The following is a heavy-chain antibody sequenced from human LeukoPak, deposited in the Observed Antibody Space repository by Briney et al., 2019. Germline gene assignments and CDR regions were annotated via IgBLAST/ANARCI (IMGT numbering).Heavy chain of an antibody. CDR3: ARVNGVVILDY. CDR2: IYSGGST. V-gene: IGHV3-53*01. CDR1: GFTVSSNY. D-gene: IGHD3-3*01. Sequence: GESLTLSCAASGFTVSSNYMSWVRQAPGKGLEWVSVIYSGGSTYYADSVKGRFTISRDNSKNTLYLQMNSLRAEDTAVYYCARVNGVVILDYWGQGTLVTVPS. J-gene: IGHJ4*02.